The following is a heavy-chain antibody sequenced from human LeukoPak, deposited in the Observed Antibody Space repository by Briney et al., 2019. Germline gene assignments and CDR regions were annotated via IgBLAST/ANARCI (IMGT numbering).Heavy chain of an antibody. D-gene: IGHD5-18*01. CDR3: AKDGGYNYGYSSDP. V-gene: IGHV3-23*01. J-gene: IGHJ5*02. Sequence: PGGSLRLSCAASGFTFSSYAMSWVRQTPGKGLEWVSTISGGGGSTYYVDPVRGRFTISRDNSKNTLYLQMNSLRVEDTAVYYCAKDGGYNYGYSSDPWGQGTLVSVSS. CDR1: GFTFSSYA. CDR2: ISGGGGST.